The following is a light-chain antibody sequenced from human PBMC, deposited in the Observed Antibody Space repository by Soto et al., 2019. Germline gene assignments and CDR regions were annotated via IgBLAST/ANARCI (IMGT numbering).Light chain of an antibody. CDR1: QGFSGW. CDR3: QQCNRFSPET. V-gene: IGKV1-5*03. CDR2: KAS. J-gene: IGKJ1*01. Sequence: DIQMTQSPSTLSATVEDRVTMTCRASQGFSGWLAWYQQKPGKAPNLLIYKASSLGSGVPSRFSGSGSGTEFTLTISSLQPDDFATYYCQQCNRFSPETFGQGTKVEIK.